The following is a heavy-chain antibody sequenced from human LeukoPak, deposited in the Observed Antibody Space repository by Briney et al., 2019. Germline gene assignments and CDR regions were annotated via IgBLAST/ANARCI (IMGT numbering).Heavy chain of an antibody. V-gene: IGHV3-66*01. Sequence: HPGGSLRLSCAASGFTVSNKYMSWVRQAPGKGLEWVSVISSGGSTNYADFVKGRFTISRDNSKNTIYLQMNSLRAEDTAVYYCAKGHNGIINWFDPWGQGTLVTVSS. CDR2: ISSGGST. J-gene: IGHJ5*02. CDR3: AKGHNGIINWFDP. D-gene: IGHD1-14*01. CDR1: GFTVSNKY.